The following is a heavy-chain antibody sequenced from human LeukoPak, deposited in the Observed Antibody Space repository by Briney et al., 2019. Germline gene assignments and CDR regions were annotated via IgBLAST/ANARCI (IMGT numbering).Heavy chain of an antibody. V-gene: IGHV3-23*01. CDR2: ISESDGST. J-gene: IGHJ5*02. CDR3: AKGLSGCYYVHWFDP. D-gene: IGHD1-26*01. Sequence: GGSLRLSCAASGFTFSTYAMSWVRQAPGKGLEWVSGISESDGSTYYADSVKGRFTISRDNSKNTLYLQMNTLRAEDTAVYYCAKGLSGCYYVHWFDPWGQGTLVTVSS. CDR1: GFTFSTYA.